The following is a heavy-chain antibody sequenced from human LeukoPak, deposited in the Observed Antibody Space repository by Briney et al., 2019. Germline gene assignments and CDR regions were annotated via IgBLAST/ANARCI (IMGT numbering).Heavy chain of an antibody. Sequence: TSETLSLTCAVSGGAISDGYWWSWVRQPPGKGLEWIGEIFHSGSTNYNPSLKSRVTISMDKSKNQFSLRLSSVTAADTAVYYCARNGYYSADYWGQGTLVTVSS. CDR3: ARNGYYSADY. V-gene: IGHV4-4*02. CDR1: GGAISDGYW. J-gene: IGHJ4*02. CDR2: IFHSGST. D-gene: IGHD4-17*01.